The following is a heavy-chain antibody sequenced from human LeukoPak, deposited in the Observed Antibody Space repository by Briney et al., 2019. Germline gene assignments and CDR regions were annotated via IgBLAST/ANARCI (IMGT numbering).Heavy chain of an antibody. V-gene: IGHV3-33*06. CDR3: AKGPGPEENY. Sequence: PGRSLRLSCAASGFTFSSYGMHWVRQAPGKGPEWVAVIWYDGSNKYYADSVKGRFTISRDNSKNTLYLQMNSLRAEDTAVYYCAKGPGPEENYWGQGTLVTVSS. D-gene: IGHD1-14*01. CDR1: GFTFSSYG. J-gene: IGHJ4*02. CDR2: IWYDGSNK.